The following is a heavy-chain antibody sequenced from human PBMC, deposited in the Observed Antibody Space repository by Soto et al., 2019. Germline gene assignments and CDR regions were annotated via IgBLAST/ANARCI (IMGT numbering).Heavy chain of an antibody. Sequence: QLRLQESGPGLLKPSETLSLTCNVSGGSISSSTYYWGWFRQPPGQALEWLGSISYSVNTYYNPSLTSRVTISIDTSKNQFSLQLSSVTAADTAVYYCSTSSVSRLLSLCYFDLWGRGTLVNVSS. CDR1: GGSISSSTYY. J-gene: IGHJ2*01. CDR2: ISYSVNT. CDR3: STSSVSRLLSLCYFDL. V-gene: IGHV4-39*01. D-gene: IGHD3-3*02.